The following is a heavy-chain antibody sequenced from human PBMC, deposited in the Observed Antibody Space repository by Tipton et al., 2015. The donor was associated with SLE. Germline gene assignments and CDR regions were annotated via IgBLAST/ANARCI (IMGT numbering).Heavy chain of an antibody. CDR3: ARDRADYYGSGNAFDI. D-gene: IGHD3-10*01. CDR1: GYTFTGYY. V-gene: IGHV1-2*06. Sequence: QLVQSGAEVKKPGASVKVSCKASGYTFTGYYMHWVRQAPGQGLEWMGRINPNSGGTNYAQKFQGRVTMTRDTSISTAYMELSRLRSDDTAVYYCARDRADYYGSGNAFDIWGQGTMVTVSS. J-gene: IGHJ3*02. CDR2: INPNSGGT.